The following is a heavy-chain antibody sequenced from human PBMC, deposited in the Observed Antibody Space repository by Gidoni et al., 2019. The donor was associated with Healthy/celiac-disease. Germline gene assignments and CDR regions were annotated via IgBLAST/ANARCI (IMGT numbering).Heavy chain of an antibody. J-gene: IGHJ6*03. CDR3: AKADAWELLGYMDV. V-gene: IGHV3-30*02. Sequence: QVQLVESGGGVVQPGGSLRLSCAASGFTFSSYGMHWVRQAPGKGLEWVAFIRYDGSNKYYADSVKGRFTISRDNSKNTLYLQMNSLRAEDTAVYYCAKADAWELLGYMDVWGKGTTVTVSS. D-gene: IGHD1-26*01. CDR1: GFTFSSYG. CDR2: IRYDGSNK.